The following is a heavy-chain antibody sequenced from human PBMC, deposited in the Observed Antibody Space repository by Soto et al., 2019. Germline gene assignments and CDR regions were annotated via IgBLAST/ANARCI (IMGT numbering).Heavy chain of an antibody. CDR1: GDSVSSISAA. J-gene: IGHJ3*02. D-gene: IGHD3-3*01. V-gene: IGHV6-1*01. Sequence: SQTLSLTCAISGDSVSSISAAGNWIRQSPSRGLEWLGRTYYRSKWYNDYAVSVKSRITINPDTSKNQFSLQLNSVTPEDTAVYYCARDLGTSYDFWSGYSYRNAFDIWGQGTMVTVSS. CDR2: TYYRSKWYN. CDR3: ARDLGTSYDFWSGYSYRNAFDI.